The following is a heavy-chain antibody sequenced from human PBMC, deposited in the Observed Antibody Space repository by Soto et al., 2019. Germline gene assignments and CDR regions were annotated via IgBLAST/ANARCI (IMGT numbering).Heavy chain of an antibody. Sequence: SETLSLTCTVSGGSISSYYWSWIRQPPGKGLEWIGYIYYSGSTNYNPSLKSRVTISVDTSKNQFSLKLSSVTAADTAVYYCARASGGYFDYWGQGTLVTVSS. CDR3: ARASGGYFDY. J-gene: IGHJ4*02. V-gene: IGHV4-59*01. CDR2: IYYSGST. CDR1: GGSISSYY. D-gene: IGHD2-15*01.